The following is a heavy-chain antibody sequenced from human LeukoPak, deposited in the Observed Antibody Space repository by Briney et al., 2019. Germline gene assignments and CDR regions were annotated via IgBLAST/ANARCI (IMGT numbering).Heavy chain of an antibody. CDR1: GFTFSSYG. CDR3: ARQIAYYYDSSGYYTTDY. D-gene: IGHD3-22*01. J-gene: IGHJ4*02. CDR2: IYYDGSDK. V-gene: IGHV3-33*01. Sequence: GGSLRLSCAASGFTFSSYGMHWVHQAPGKGLEWVAIIYYDGSDKYYADSVKGRFTISRDNSKDTLYLQMNSLRAEDTAVYYCARQIAYYYDSSGYYTTDYWGQGTLVTVSS.